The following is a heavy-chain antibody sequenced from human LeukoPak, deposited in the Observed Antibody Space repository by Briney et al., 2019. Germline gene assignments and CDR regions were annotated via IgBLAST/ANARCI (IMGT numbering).Heavy chain of an antibody. CDR2: ISRSGDNT. Sequence: GGSLRLTCAASGFTFSGYAMSWVRQAPGKGLQWVSTISRSGDNTYYADSVKGRFAISRDNTKNTLYVQMNSLRAEDTAIYYCAKAGANWLDPWGQGTLVTVSS. J-gene: IGHJ5*02. CDR3: AKAGANWLDP. CDR1: GFTFSGYA. D-gene: IGHD3-10*01. V-gene: IGHV3-23*01.